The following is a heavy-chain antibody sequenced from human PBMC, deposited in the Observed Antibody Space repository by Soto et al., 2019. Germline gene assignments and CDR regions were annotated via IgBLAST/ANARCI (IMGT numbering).Heavy chain of an antibody. V-gene: IGHV1-69*12. CDR3: ARDEDRPQIGANYYYILDV. CDR2: IMPIFRTP. J-gene: IGHJ6*02. Sequence: QVQLEQSGAEVKKPGSSVKVSCKTSGGTFSNSAISWVRQAPGQGPEWMGGIMPIFRTPDYAQKFHDRVTITADESTTTAYMELRGLRSDDQAVYYCARDEDRPQIGANYYYILDVWVQGTAVTVCS. CDR1: GGTFSNSA.